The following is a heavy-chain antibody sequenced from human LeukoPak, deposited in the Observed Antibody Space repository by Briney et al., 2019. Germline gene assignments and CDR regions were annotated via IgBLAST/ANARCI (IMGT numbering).Heavy chain of an antibody. D-gene: IGHD1-26*01. Sequence: GGSLRLSCAASGFTFNTYTMNWVRQAPGKGLEWVSYISGSSGIIDYADSVKGRFTISRNNSKNTLYLQMNSLRAEDTAVYYCAKDLREWELLTFDYWGQGTLVTVSS. CDR3: AKDLREWELLTFDY. J-gene: IGHJ4*02. V-gene: IGHV3-48*01. CDR2: ISGSSGII. CDR1: GFTFNTYT.